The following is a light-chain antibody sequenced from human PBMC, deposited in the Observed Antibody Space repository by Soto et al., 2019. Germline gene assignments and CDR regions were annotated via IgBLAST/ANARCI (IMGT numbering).Light chain of an antibody. V-gene: IGLV2-14*01. CDR1: SSDVCGYNY. CDR3: NSYGRTSTRYV. J-gene: IGLJ1*01. CDR2: EVS. Sequence: QSALTQPASVSGSPGQSITISCTGTSSDVCGYNYVSWYQQHPGKAPKLMIYEVSNRPSGVSNRFSGSKSGNTASLTISGLQAEDEADYFCNSYGRTSTRYVFGTGTKLTVL.